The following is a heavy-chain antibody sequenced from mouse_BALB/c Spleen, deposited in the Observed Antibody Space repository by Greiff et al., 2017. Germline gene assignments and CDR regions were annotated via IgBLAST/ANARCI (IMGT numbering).Heavy chain of an antibody. CDR1: GYTFTDYV. CDR3: AGELHYAMDY. V-gene: IGHV1-77*01. J-gene: IGHJ4*01. CDR2: IYPGSGST. Sequence: QVQLQQSGPELVKPGASVKMSCKASGYTFTDYVISWVKQRPGQGLEWIGEIYPGSGSTYYNEKFKGKATLTADKSSNTAYMQLSSLTSEDSAVYFCAGELHYAMDYWGQGTSVTVSS.